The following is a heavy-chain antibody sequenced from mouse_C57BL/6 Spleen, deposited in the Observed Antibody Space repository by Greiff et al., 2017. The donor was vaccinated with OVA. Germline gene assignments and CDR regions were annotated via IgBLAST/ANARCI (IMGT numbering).Heavy chain of an antibody. CDR3: ARRRYWYFDV. V-gene: IGHV3-6*01. CDR1: GYSITSGYY. CDR2: ISYDGSN. Sequence: VQLQQSGPGLVKPSQSLSLTCSVTGYSITSGYYWNWIRQFPGNKLEWMGYISYDGSNNYNPSLKNRISITRDTSKNQFFLKLNSVTTEDTATYYCARRRYWYFDVWGTGTTVTVSS. J-gene: IGHJ1*03.